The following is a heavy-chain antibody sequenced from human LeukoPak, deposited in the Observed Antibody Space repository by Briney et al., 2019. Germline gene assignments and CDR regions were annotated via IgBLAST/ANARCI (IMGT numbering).Heavy chain of an antibody. CDR1: GGSISSSIYY. D-gene: IGHD6-13*01. J-gene: IGHJ4*02. Sequence: PSETLSLTCTVSGGSISSSIYYWGWIRQPPGKGLEWIGRIYYSGSPYYNPSLKSRVTISVDTSKNQFSLKLSSVTAADTAVYYCARKLAAAGHFDYWGQGTLVTVSS. V-gene: IGHV4-39*01. CDR2: IYYSGSP. CDR3: ARKLAAAGHFDY.